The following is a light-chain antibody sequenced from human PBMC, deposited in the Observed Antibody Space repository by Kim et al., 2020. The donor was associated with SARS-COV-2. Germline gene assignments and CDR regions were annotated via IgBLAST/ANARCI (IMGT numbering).Light chain of an antibody. J-gene: IGLJ2*01. Sequence: HSITPSSTGTSSDVGGYNHVSWYQQHPGKAPKLMIYDVSNRPSGVSNRFSGSKSGNTASLTISGLQAEDEADYYCSSYTSSSTPVVFGGGTQLTVL. V-gene: IGLV2-14*03. CDR2: DVS. CDR1: SSDVGGYNH. CDR3: SSYTSSSTPVV.